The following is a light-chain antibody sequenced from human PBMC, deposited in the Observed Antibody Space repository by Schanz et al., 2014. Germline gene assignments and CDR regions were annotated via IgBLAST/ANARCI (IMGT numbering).Light chain of an antibody. CDR2: WAS. J-gene: IGKJ2*01. V-gene: IGKV4-1*01. CDR3: QQYYNIPYT. CDR1: QSVLYSSNNKNY. Sequence: DIVMTQSPDSLAVSLGERATINCKSSQSVLYSSNNKNYLSWFQQKPGQPPNLLIYWASTRESGVPDRFSGSGSGTDFTLTISGLQAEDVAVYYCQQYYNIPYTFGQGTKLEIK.